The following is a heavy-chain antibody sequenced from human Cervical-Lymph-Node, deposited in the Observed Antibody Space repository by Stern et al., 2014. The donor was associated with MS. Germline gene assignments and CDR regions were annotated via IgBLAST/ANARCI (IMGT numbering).Heavy chain of an antibody. CDR2: ISYTGSA. CDR1: GGSISSGDYY. V-gene: IGHV4-30-4*01. J-gene: IGHJ4*02. Sequence: QVQLQESGPGLVKPSQTLSLTCNVSGGSISSGDYYWTWIRQPPGKGPEWIGHISYTGSAYYDPSLKSRVTISVDTSKNHFSLQLTSVTAADTAVYYCAREVADYASRIYFSYIDSWGQGTLVTVSA. D-gene: IGHD4/OR15-4a*01. CDR3: AREVADYASRIYFSYIDS.